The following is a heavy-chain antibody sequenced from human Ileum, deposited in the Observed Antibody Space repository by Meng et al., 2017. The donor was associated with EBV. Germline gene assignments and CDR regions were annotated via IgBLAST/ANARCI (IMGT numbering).Heavy chain of an antibody. V-gene: IGHV4-61*01. D-gene: IGHD6-19*01. CDR2: IYTSGST. J-gene: IGHJ4*02. CDR1: GRTVTSGCNY. CDR3: ARDGYSSGSD. Sequence: HLQESGPGLGTPSSSMSLALSCFGRTVTSGCNYWCWDRHPPGKELEWVGYIYTSGSTHSQPSLKSRVTISVDTTKNQFTLKLSSVTAAATAVYYCARDGYSSGSDWGQGTLVTVSS.